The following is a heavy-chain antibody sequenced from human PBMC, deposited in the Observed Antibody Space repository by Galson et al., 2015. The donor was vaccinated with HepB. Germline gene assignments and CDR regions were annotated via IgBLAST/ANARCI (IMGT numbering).Heavy chain of an antibody. CDR1: GFTFTSSA. D-gene: IGHD6-13*01. CDR3: ARDSYSSSVGDY. J-gene: IGHJ4*02. CDR2: IVVGSGNT. V-gene: IGHV1-58*01. Sequence: SVKVSCKASGFTFTSSAVQWVRQARGQRLEWIGWIVVGSGNTNYAQKFQGRVTITADESTSTAYMELSSLRSEDTAVYYCARDSYSSSVGDYWGQGTLVTVSS.